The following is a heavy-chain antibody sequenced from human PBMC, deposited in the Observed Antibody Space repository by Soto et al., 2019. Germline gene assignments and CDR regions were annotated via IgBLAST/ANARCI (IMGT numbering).Heavy chain of an antibody. CDR1: GLTHSNFA. J-gene: IGHJ4*02. CDR2: IYGSGRGI. D-gene: IGHD2-8*02. V-gene: IGHV3-23*05. CDR3: AKDAVYNDGWWFIDH. Sequence: GGSLRLSCSASGLTHSNFAMMWVRQAPGKGLECVSAIYGSGRGIEYADSVKGRFTISRDNSKNTVYLQMTDLRADDTAVYYCAKDAVYNDGWWFIDHWGRGTQVTVSS.